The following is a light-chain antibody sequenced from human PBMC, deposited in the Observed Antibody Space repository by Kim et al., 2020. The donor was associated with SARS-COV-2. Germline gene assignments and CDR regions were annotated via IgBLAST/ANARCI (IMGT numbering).Light chain of an antibody. CDR3: QQYNSYPLT. V-gene: IGKV1-5*03. J-gene: IGKJ4*01. CDR2: RTS. CDR1: QSISRW. Sequence: SAAVGDGVTITCRARQSISRWVAWYQQKPGKAPKFLIYRTSSLESGVPSRFSGSGSETEFTLTISSLQPDDFATYYCQQYNSYPLTFGGGTRVEIK.